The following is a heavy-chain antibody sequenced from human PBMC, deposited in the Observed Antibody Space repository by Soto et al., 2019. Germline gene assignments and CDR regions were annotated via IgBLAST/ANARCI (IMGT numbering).Heavy chain of an antibody. CDR3: ARVGYNNLDY. J-gene: IGHJ4*02. CDR1: GGTFSSYT. D-gene: IGHD5-12*01. CDR2: IIPILGIA. Sequence: QVQLVQSGAEVKKPGSSVKVSCKASGGTFSSYTISWVRQAPGQGLEWMGRIIPILGIANYAQKFQGRVTIXXDKSTSTAYMELSSLRSEDTAVYYCARVGYNNLDYWGQGTLVTVSS. V-gene: IGHV1-69*02.